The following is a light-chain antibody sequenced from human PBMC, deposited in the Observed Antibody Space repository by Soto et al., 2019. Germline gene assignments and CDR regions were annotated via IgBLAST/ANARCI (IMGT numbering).Light chain of an antibody. CDR3: QSYDSSLSGFWV. CDR2: GNS. V-gene: IGLV1-40*01. CDR1: SSNIGAGYD. Sequence: QLVLTQPPSVSGAPGQRVTISCTGSSSNIGAGYDVHWYQQLPGTAPKLLIYGNSNRPSGVPDRFSGSKSGTSASLAITGLQAEDEADYYCQSYDSSLSGFWVFGGGTKLTVI. J-gene: IGLJ3*02.